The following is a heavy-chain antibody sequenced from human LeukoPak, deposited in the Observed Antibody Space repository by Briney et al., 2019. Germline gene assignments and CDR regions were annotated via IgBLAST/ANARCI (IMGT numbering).Heavy chain of an antibody. CDR3: ARVVYYYDVSGYSRDL. Sequence: SETLSLTCSVAGGSISTSDYYWGWIRQTPGKRLEWIASIYYTGSTYYRPSLRSRVTMSVDTAKNQFSLELSTVTAADTAVYYCARVVYYYDVSGYSRDLWGRGTLLTVSS. D-gene: IGHD3-22*01. J-gene: IGHJ2*01. V-gene: IGHV4-39*01. CDR2: IYYTGST. CDR1: GGSISTSDYY.